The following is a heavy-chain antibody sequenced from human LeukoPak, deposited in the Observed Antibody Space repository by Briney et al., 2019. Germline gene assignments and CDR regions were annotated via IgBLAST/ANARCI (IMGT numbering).Heavy chain of an antibody. CDR3: ARDVSGAGTRRAFDI. J-gene: IGHJ3*02. CDR1: GGSISSYY. D-gene: IGHD6-13*01. Sequence: PSETLSLTCSVSGGSISSYYWSWIRQTPGKGLEWIGYIYYSGSTNYNPSLQSRVTISVDTSKNQFSLKLNSVTAAATAVYYCARDVSGAGTRRAFDIWGQGTMVTVSS. V-gene: IGHV4-59*01. CDR2: IYYSGST.